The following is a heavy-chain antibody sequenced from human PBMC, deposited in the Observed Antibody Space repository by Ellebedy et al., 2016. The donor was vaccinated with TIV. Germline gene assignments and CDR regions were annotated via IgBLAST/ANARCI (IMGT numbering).Heavy chain of an antibody. D-gene: IGHD5-24*01. Sequence: ASVKVSXXASGYTFTSYGISWVRQAPGQGLEWMGWINPNSGGTNYAQKFQGRVTMTRDTSISTAYMELSRLRSDDTAVYYCATMEMATIKNYWGQGTLVTVSS. V-gene: IGHV1-2*02. CDR2: INPNSGGT. CDR3: ATMEMATIKNY. CDR1: GYTFTSYG. J-gene: IGHJ4*02.